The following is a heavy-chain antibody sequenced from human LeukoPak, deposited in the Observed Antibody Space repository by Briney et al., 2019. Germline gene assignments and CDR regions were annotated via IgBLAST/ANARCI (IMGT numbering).Heavy chain of an antibody. D-gene: IGHD3-22*01. J-gene: IGHJ4*02. CDR2: ISGSGGST. CDR3: ARDLPQIEY. CDR1: GFTFSSYA. Sequence: GGSLRLSCAASGFTFSSYAMGWVRQAPGKGLEWVSAISGSGGSTYYADSVKGRFTISRDNAKNSLYLQMNSLRAEDTALYYCARDLPQIEYWGQGTLVTVSS. V-gene: IGHV3-23*01.